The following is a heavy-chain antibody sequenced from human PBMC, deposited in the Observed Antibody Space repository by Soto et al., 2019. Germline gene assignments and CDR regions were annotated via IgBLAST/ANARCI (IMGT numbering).Heavy chain of an antibody. D-gene: IGHD2-21*02. CDR1: SGSISSSNW. Sequence: QVQLQESRPGLVKPTGTLSLTSAVSSGSISSSNWWRWVRQPPGKGLEWIGEIYHSGRTNYNPSLKSQVTTSVDQPKYQFSLKLSSVTAADTAVYYCARDLKDAVTPVRDYYYMDVWGKGTTVTVSS. J-gene: IGHJ6*03. V-gene: IGHV4-4*02. CDR3: ARDLKDAVTPVRDYYYMDV. CDR2: IYHSGRT.